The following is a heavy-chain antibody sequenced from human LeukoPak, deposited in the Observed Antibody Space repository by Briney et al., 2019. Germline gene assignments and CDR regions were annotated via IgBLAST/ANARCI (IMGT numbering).Heavy chain of an antibody. D-gene: IGHD6-19*01. CDR1: GGTFSSYA. CDR3: ARAPYSSGWYEVEH. J-gene: IGHJ4*02. CDR2: IIPIFGTA. V-gene: IGHV1-69*13. Sequence: ASVKVSFQASGGTFSSYAISWVRQAPGQGLEWMGGIIPIFGTANYAQKFQGRVTITADESTSTAYMELSSLMSEDTAVYYCARAPYSSGWYEVEHWGQGTLVTVSS.